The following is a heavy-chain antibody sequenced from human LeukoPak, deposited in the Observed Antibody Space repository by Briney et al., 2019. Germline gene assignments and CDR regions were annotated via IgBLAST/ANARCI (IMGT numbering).Heavy chain of an antibody. CDR1: GGTFSSYA. V-gene: IGHV1-69*06. CDR2: IIPIFGTA. J-gene: IGHJ4*02. D-gene: IGHD1-7*01. CDR3: ARVNWNYAKDY. Sequence: ASVKVSCKASGGTFSSYAISWVRQAPGRGLEWMGGIIPIFGTANHAQKFQGRVTITADKSTSTAYMELSSLRSEDTAVYYCARVNWNYAKDYWGQGTLVTVSS.